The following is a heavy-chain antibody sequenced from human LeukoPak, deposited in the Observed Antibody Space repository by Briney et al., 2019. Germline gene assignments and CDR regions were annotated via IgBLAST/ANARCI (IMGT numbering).Heavy chain of an antibody. D-gene: IGHD5-24*01. CDR1: GGSISSYY. J-gene: IGHJ4*02. CDR2: IHTSGST. CDR3: ARGSRDGYKPSPFDY. V-gene: IGHV4-4*07. Sequence: SETLSLTCTVSGGSISSYYWSWIRQPAGKGLEWIGRIHTSGSTNYNPSLKSRVTISVDTSKNQFSLKLSSVTAADTAVYYCARGSRDGYKPSPFDYWGQGTLVTVSS.